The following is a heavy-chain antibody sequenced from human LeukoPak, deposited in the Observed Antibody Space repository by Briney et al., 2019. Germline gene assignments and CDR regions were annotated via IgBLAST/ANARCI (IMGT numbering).Heavy chain of an antibody. D-gene: IGHD3-10*01. CDR3: ARDRYFGSDGFDI. CDR2: TWYDGSNN. CDR1: GFSFSEHG. Sequence: GGSLRLSCAASGFSFSEHGMHWVRQAPGKGPEWVTVTWYDGSNNHYADSVKGRFTISRDNSKNAVFLEMNSLRAEDTAVYHCARDRYFGSDGFDIWGPGTMVIVSS. J-gene: IGHJ3*02. V-gene: IGHV3-33*01.